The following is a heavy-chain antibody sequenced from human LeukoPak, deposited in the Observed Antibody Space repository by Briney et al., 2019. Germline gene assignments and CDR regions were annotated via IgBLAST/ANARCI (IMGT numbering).Heavy chain of an antibody. V-gene: IGHV4-4*02. J-gene: IGHJ4*02. CDR2: IYHSGST. Sequence: PSETLSLTCTVSGGSISSSNWWSWVRQPPGKGLEWIGEIYHSGSTIYNPSLKSRVTISVDKSKNQFSLKLSSVTAADTAVYYCARVPLNDYYDSSGYFYWGQGTLVTVSS. D-gene: IGHD3-22*01. CDR1: GGSISSSNW. CDR3: ARVPLNDYYDSSGYFY.